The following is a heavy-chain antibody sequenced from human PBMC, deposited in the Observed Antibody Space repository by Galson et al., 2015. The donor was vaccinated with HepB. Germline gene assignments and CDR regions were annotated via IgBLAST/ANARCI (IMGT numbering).Heavy chain of an antibody. J-gene: IGHJ4*02. V-gene: IGHV3-21*01. CDR3: ASGDWRWLPEDY. CDR2: ISSSSSYI. D-gene: IGHD5-24*01. CDR1: GFTFISYS. Sequence: SLRLSCAASGFTFISYSMNWVRQAPGTGLEWVSSISSSSSYIYYADAVKGRCTISRDNAKNSLYLQMNSLRAEDTAVYYCASGDWRWLPEDYWGQGTLLTVSS.